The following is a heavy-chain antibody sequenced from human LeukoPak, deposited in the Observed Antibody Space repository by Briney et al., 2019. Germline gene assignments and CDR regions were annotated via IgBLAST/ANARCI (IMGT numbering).Heavy chain of an antibody. D-gene: IGHD2-21*01. CDR3: GKDISAGGMDV. J-gene: IGHJ6*02. CDR2: ILWDSHRM. V-gene: IGHV3-9*01. CDR1: GVTLKDHA. Sequence: TGGSLRLSCAGSGVTLKDHAMHWVRHVPGKGLEWVSGILWDSHRMDYADSVKGRFTVSRDNAKNSLYLQMNSLRAEDTALYFCGKDISAGGMDVWGQGTTVIVFS.